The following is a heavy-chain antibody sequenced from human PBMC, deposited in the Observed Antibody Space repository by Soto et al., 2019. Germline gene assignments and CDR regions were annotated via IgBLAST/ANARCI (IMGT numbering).Heavy chain of an antibody. CDR1: GGSFSGYY. D-gene: IGHD4-17*01. CDR3: ATLVRDYGDYHFDY. V-gene: IGHV4-34*01. CDR2: INHSGST. Sequence: QVQLQQWGAGLLKPSETLSLTCAVYGGSFSGYYWSWIRQPPGKGLEWIGEINHSGSTNYNPSLTSRVTVSVDTSKNQFSLKLSSVTAADTAVYYCATLVRDYGDYHFDYWGQGTLVADSS. J-gene: IGHJ4*02.